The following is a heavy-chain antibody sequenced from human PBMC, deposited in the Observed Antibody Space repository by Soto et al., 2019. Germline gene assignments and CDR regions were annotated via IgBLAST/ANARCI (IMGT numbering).Heavy chain of an antibody. D-gene: IGHD1-1*01. CDR3: ARDLERGAFFDY. CDR2: IGHDGTYQ. J-gene: IGHJ4*02. Sequence: QVQLVQSGGGVVQPGRSLRLSCAASGFMFSVYGMHWVRQAPGKGPEWVAVIGHDGTYQDYADSVKGRFTISRDNSKTTLYLQMNSLSDEETAVYYCARDLERGAFFDYWGQGTLVAVSS. V-gene: IGHV3-33*01. CDR1: GFMFSVYG.